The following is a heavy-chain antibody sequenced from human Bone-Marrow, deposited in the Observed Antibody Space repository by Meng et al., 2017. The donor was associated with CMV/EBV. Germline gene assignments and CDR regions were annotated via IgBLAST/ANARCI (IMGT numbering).Heavy chain of an antibody. D-gene: IGHD5-18*01. Sequence: RGSLRLSCAASGFTFSSYSMNWVRQAPGKGLEWVSSISSSSSYIYFADSVKGRFTISRDNAKNSLYLQMNSLRAEDTAVYYCARGNSYAHIFDYWGQGTLVTVSS. J-gene: IGHJ4*02. CDR1: GFTFSSYS. CDR3: ARGNSYAHIFDY. CDR2: ISSSSSYI. V-gene: IGHV3-21*01.